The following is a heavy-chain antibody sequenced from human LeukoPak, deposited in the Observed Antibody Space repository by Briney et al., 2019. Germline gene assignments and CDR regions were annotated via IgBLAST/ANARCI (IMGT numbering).Heavy chain of an antibody. CDR2: IYYSGST. CDR1: GGSISSYY. V-gene: IGHV4-59*08. CDR3: ARRGLFNGMDV. J-gene: IGHJ6*02. Sequence: SETLSLTCTVSGGSISSYYWSWIRQPPGKGLEWIGYIYYSGSTNYNPFLKSRVTISVDTSKNQFSLKLSSVTAADTAVYYCARRGLFNGMDVWGQGTTVTVSS. D-gene: IGHD3-22*01.